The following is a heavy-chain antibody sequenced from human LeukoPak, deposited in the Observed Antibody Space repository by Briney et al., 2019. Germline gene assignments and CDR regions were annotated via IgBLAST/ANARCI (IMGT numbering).Heavy chain of an antibody. V-gene: IGHV4-59*01. CDR3: ARGWEFYESNGYVFDL. D-gene: IGHD3-22*01. CDR2: RYYTGSA. Sequence: SEALSLTCTVSGGSISNYYCSWIRQAPGKGLEWIGSRYYTGSASYSSSLRSRATISLGTSKNQFSLKLTSVTAADTAVYYCARGWEFYESNGYVFDLWGQGTMVTVSS. J-gene: IGHJ3*01. CDR1: GGSISNYY.